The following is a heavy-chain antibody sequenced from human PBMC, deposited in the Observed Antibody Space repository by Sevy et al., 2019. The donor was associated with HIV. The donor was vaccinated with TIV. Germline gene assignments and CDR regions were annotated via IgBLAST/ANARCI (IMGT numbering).Heavy chain of an antibody. CDR1: GFTFSSYA. CDR2: ISYDGSNK. Sequence: GGSLRLSCAASGFTFSSYAMHWVRRAPGKGLEWVAVISYDGSNKYYADSVKGRFTISRDNSKNTLYLQMNSLRAEDTAVYYCARDLGYSSGWHDYWGQGTLVTVSS. D-gene: IGHD6-19*01. V-gene: IGHV3-30*04. CDR3: ARDLGYSSGWHDY. J-gene: IGHJ4*02.